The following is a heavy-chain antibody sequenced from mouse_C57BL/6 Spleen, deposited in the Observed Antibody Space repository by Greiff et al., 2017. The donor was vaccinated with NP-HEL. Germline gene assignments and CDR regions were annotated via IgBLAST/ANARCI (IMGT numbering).Heavy chain of an antibody. CDR2: IYPGDGDT. V-gene: IGHV1-80*01. D-gene: IGHD1-1*01. CDR1: GYAFSSYW. J-gene: IGHJ1*03. Sequence: LVESGAELVKPGASVKISCKASGYAFSSYWMNWVKQRPGKGLEWIGQIYPGDGDTNYNGKFKGKATLTADKSSSTAYMQLSSLTSEDSAVYFCARSYYGSTHWYFDVWGTGTTVTVSS. CDR3: ARSYYGSTHWYFDV.